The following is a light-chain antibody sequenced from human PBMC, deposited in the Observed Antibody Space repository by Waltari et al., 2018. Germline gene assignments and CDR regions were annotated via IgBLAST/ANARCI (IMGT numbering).Light chain of an antibody. CDR3: QVWDGDADHPV. CDR1: DIRDKT. Sequence: YELTQPPSVSVAPGKTAKISVGGTDIRDKTVHWYQQKPGQAPVLVIYDDTVRPSGIPKRISGSDTATLTIARVEAGDEAVYYCQVWDGDADHPVFGGGTKLTVL. CDR2: DDT. V-gene: IGLV3-21*03. J-gene: IGLJ2*01.